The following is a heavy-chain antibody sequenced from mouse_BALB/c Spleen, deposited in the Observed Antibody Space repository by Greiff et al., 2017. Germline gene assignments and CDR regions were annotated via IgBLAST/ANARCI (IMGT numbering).Heavy chain of an antibody. CDR3: AIYGSSPYYFDY. J-gene: IGHJ2*01. V-gene: IGHV14-1*02. CDR2: IDPENGNT. D-gene: IGHD1-1*01. CDR1: GFNIKDYY. Sequence: EVKLMESGAELVRPGALVKLSCKASGFNIKDYYMHWVKQRPEQGLEWIGWIDPENGNTIYDPKFQGKASITADTSSNTAYLQLSSLTSEDTAVYYCAIYGSSPYYFDYWGQGTTLTVSS.